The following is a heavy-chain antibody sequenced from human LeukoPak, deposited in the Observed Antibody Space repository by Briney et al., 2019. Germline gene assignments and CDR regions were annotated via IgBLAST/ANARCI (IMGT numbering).Heavy chain of an antibody. D-gene: IGHD5-18*01. CDR3: ARGGLTWIQLWLLPTDY. V-gene: IGHV1-8*01. CDR2: MNPNSGNT. CDR1: GYTFTSYD. J-gene: IGHJ4*02. Sequence: ASVKVSCKASGYTFTSYDINWVRQATGQGLEWMGWMNPNSGNTGYEQKFQGRVTMTRNTSISTAYMELSSLRSEDTAVYYCARGGLTWIQLWLLPTDYWGQGTLVTVSS.